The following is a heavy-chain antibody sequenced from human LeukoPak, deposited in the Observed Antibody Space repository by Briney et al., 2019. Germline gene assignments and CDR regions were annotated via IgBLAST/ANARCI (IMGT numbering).Heavy chain of an antibody. CDR1: GYTFTSYG. Sequence: ASVKVSCKASGYTFTSYGISWVRLAPGQGLGWMGWISAYNGNTNYAQKLQGRVTMTTDTSTSTAYMELRSLRSDDTAVYYCARQWPTRNVITWDNWFDPWGQGTLVTVSS. CDR3: ARQWPTRNVITWDNWFDP. D-gene: IGHD6-19*01. V-gene: IGHV1-18*01. CDR2: ISAYNGNT. J-gene: IGHJ5*02.